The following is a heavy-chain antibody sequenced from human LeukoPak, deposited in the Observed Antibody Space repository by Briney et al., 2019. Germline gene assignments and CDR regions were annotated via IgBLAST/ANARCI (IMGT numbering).Heavy chain of an antibody. J-gene: IGHJ3*02. CDR3: ASVVVVAATSDAFDI. CDR1: GGSISSSSYY. V-gene: IGHV4-39*07. D-gene: IGHD2-15*01. CDR2: IYYSGST. Sequence: SETLSLTCTVSGGSISSSSYYWGWIRQPPGKGLEWIANIYYSGSTYYNPSPKSRVTISVDTSKNQFSLKLSSVTAADTAVYYCASVVVVAATSDAFDIWGQGTMVTVSS.